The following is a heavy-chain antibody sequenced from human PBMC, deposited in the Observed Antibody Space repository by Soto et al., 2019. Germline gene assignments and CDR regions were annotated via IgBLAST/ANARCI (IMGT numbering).Heavy chain of an antibody. V-gene: IGHV3-21*01. J-gene: IGHJ3*01. CDR2: ISSSSSYI. CDR1: GFTFSSYS. CDR3: APVGLYCSGGSCRL. Sequence: EVQLVESGGGLVKPGGSLRLSCAASGFTFSSYSMNWVRQAPGKGLEWVSSISSSSSYIYYADSVKGRFTISRDNAKNSLYLQMKSLRAEDTAVYYCAPVGLYCSGGSCRLWGQGTMVTVSS. D-gene: IGHD2-15*01.